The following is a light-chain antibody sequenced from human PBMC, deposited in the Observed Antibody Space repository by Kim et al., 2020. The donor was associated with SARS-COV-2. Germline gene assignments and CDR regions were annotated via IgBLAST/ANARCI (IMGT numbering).Light chain of an antibody. J-gene: IGKJ4*01. CDR2: GAS. CDR3: QQYGSSPLA. CDR1: QSVSSSY. Sequence: SPGERATLSCRANQSVSSSYLAWYQQKTGQAPRLLIYGASSRATGIPDRFSGSGSGTDFTLTISRLEPEDFAVYYCQQYGSSPLAFGGGTKVDIK. V-gene: IGKV3-20*01.